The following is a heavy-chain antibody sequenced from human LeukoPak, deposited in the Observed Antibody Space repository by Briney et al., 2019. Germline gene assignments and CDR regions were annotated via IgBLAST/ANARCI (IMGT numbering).Heavy chain of an antibody. CDR2: ISAYNGNT. CDR3: ARVLAAAGTIWFDP. Sequence: ASVKVSCKASGYTFTSYGISWVRQAPGQGREWMEWISAYNGNTNYAQKLQGRVTMTTDTSTSTAYMELRSLRSDDTAVYYCARVLAAAGTIWFDPWGQGTLVTVSS. CDR1: GYTFTSYG. D-gene: IGHD6-13*01. J-gene: IGHJ5*02. V-gene: IGHV1-18*01.